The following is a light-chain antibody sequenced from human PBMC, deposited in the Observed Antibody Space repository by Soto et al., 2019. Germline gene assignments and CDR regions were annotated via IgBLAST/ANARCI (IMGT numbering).Light chain of an antibody. CDR1: SSDVGSFNY. V-gene: IGLV2-14*01. J-gene: IGLJ1*01. Sequence: QSVLTQPASVSGSPGQSITISCTATSSDVGSFNYVSWYQHYPGKAPKLMIYEVTSRPSGVSNRFSGSKSGNTASLTISGLQAEDEADYYCVSYATSTTLYVFGSGTKVTVL. CDR3: VSYATSTTLYV. CDR2: EVT.